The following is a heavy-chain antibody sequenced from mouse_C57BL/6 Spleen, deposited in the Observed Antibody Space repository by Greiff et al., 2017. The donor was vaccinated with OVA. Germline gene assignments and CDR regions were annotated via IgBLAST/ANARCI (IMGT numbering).Heavy chain of an antibody. CDR3: AREYDYDGEGFAY. D-gene: IGHD2-4*01. Sequence: EVMLVESGGGLVKPGGSLKLSCAASGFTFSDYGMHWVRQAPEKGLEWVAYISSGRSPIYYADTVKGRFTISRDNAKNTLFLQMTSLRSEDTAMYYCAREYDYDGEGFAYWGQGTLVTVSA. V-gene: IGHV5-17*01. J-gene: IGHJ3*01. CDR1: GFTFSDYG. CDR2: ISSGRSPI.